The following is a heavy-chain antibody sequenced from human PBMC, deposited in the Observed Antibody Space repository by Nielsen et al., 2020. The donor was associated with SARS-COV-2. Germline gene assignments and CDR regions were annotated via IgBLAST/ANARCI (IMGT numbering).Heavy chain of an antibody. V-gene: IGHV4-4*02. Sequence: SETLSLTCAVFGGTISSDNWWTWVRQSPGKGLEWIGEIYHTGSVKYNPSLKSRVTISVDKSKNHFSVNLPSVTAADTAVYYCARAPFTAIRKESFDSWGPGTLVTVSS. CDR1: GGTISSDNW. J-gene: IGHJ4*02. CDR3: ARAPFTAIRKESFDS. D-gene: IGHD5-18*01. CDR2: IYHTGSV.